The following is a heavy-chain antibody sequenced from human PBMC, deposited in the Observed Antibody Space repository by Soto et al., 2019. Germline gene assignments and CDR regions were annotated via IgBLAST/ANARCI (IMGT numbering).Heavy chain of an antibody. CDR3: ARGPVVPAASGGPKYYYYGMDV. D-gene: IGHD2-2*01. Sequence: LSLTCTVSGGSISSGDYYWSWIRQPPGKGLEWIGYIYYSGSTYYNPSLKSRVTISVDTSKNQFSLKLSSVTAADTAVYYCARGPVVPAASGGPKYYYYGMDVWGQGTTVTVSS. V-gene: IGHV4-30-4*01. CDR2: IYYSGST. J-gene: IGHJ6*02. CDR1: GGSISSGDYY.